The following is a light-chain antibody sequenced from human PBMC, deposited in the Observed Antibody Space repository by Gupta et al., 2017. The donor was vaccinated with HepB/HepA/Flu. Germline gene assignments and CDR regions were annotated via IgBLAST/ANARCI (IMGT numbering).Light chain of an antibody. Sequence: QAGLTQPPSVSTGLRQTATLTCTGNSNNVGNQGAAWLQQHQGHPPKLLSYKNNNRPSGISERFSASRSGNTASLTITGLQPEDEADYYCSAWDSSLSAQVFGGGTKLTGL. V-gene: IGLV10-54*04. CDR3: SAWDSSLSAQV. CDR2: KNN. J-gene: IGLJ2*01. CDR1: SNNVGNQG.